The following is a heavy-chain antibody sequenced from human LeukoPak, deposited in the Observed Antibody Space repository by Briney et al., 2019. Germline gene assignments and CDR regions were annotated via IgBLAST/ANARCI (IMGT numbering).Heavy chain of an antibody. J-gene: IGHJ4*02. CDR3: AREYSSGWIDY. D-gene: IGHD6-19*01. V-gene: IGHV3-33*01. Sequence: GGSLRLSCAASGFTFSSYGMHWVRQAPGKGLEGVAVIWYDGSNKYYADSVKGRFTISRDNSKNTLYLQMNSLRAEDTAVYYCAREYSSGWIDYWGQGTLVTVSS. CDR2: IWYDGSNK. CDR1: GFTFSSYG.